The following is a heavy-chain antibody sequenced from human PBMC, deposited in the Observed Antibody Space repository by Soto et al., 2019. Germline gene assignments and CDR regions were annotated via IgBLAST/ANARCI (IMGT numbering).Heavy chain of an antibody. D-gene: IGHD6-13*01. V-gene: IGHV3-11*06. Sequence: LRLSCAASGFTFSDYYMSWIRQAPGKGLEWVSYISSSSSYTNYADSVKGRFTISRDNAKNSLYLQMNSLRAEDTAVYYCAKQQQLVGYYYYGMDVWGQGTTVTVSS. CDR1: GFTFSDYY. CDR2: ISSSSSYT. J-gene: IGHJ6*02. CDR3: AKQQQLVGYYYYGMDV.